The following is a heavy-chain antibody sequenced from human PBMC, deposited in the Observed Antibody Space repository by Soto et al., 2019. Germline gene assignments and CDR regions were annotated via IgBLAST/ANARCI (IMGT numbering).Heavy chain of an antibody. Sequence: PSKTLSLTCGVYRGSFSGFYWSWIRQTPGKGLEWIGEINHSGTTNYNPSFKNRVTISVGKSTNNLSLKMTSMTAADAAVYYCARGPGYVYGSNLYAMDVWGQVT. CDR3: ARGPGYVYGSNLYAMDV. CDR2: INHSGTT. J-gene: IGHJ6*02. V-gene: IGHV4-34*01. CDR1: RGSFSGFY. D-gene: IGHD5-18*01.